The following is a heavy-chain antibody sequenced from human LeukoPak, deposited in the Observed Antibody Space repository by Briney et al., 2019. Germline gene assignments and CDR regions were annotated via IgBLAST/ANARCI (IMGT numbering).Heavy chain of an antibody. Sequence: ASVQDSFKGTLYTLPRYVISWVRQPSAQGLAGMGWINAYNGNTNLAQKLQRRVNMTTDTSTSTAYMELRRLRSDDTAVYDCARERDYCGSGSYSTVERDYGRDVWGQGTRVTVS. CDR2: INAYNGNT. CDR3: ARERDYCGSGSYSTVERDYGRDV. D-gene: IGHD3-10*01. CDR1: LYTLPRYV. V-gene: IGHV1-18*01. J-gene: IGHJ6*01.